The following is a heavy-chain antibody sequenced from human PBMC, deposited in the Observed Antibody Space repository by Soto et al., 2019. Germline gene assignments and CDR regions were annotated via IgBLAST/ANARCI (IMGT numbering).Heavy chain of an antibody. Sequence: EVQLVESGGGLVQPGRSLRLSCAASGFTFDDYAMHWVRQAPGKGLEWVSGISWTSGSIGYADSVKGRFTISRDNAKNSLYLQMNSLRAEDTALYYCAKDIEPHSSCWYNYWGQGTLVTVSS. V-gene: IGHV3-9*01. J-gene: IGHJ4*02. D-gene: IGHD6-19*01. CDR1: GFTFDDYA. CDR3: AKDIEPHSSCWYNY. CDR2: ISWTSGSI.